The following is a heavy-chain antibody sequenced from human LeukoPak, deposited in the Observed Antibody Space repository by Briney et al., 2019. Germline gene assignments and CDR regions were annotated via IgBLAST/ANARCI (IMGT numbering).Heavy chain of an antibody. V-gene: IGHV4-4*07. Sequence: SETLSLTCTVSGGSISSYYWSWIRQPAGKGLEWIGRIYTSGSTNYNPSLKSRVTMSVDTSKNQFSLKLSSVTAADTAVYYCARGYDFWSGYIWFDPWGQGTLVTVSS. CDR1: GGSISSYY. CDR2: IYTSGST. D-gene: IGHD3-3*01. CDR3: ARGYDFWSGYIWFDP. J-gene: IGHJ5*02.